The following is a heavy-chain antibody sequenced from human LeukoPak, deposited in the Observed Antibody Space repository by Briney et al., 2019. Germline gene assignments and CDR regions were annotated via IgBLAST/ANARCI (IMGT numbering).Heavy chain of an antibody. D-gene: IGHD2-15*01. J-gene: IGHJ3*02. CDR3: ARDCSGATCYSGAFDI. Sequence: SETLSLTCAVYGGSFSGYYWSWIRQPPGKGLEWIGEINHSGSTNYNPSLKSRVTISVDTSKNQFSLKLNSVTAADTAVYYCARDCSGATCYSGAFDIWGQGTMVTVSS. CDR1: GGSFSGYY. CDR2: INHSGST. V-gene: IGHV4-34*01.